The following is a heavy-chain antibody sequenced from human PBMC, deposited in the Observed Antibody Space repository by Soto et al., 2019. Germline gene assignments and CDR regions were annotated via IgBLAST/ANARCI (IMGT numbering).Heavy chain of an antibody. CDR2: IYTSGST. CDR3: ARVRYGSGSYNWFDP. Sequence: QVQLQESGPGLVKPSETLSLTCTVSGGSISSYYWSWIRQPDGKGQEWIGRIYTSGSTNYNPSLKSRVTMSVDTSKNQFSLKLSSVTAADTAVYYCARVRYGSGSYNWFDPWGQGTLVTVSS. CDR1: GGSISSYY. D-gene: IGHD3-10*01. V-gene: IGHV4-4*07. J-gene: IGHJ5*02.